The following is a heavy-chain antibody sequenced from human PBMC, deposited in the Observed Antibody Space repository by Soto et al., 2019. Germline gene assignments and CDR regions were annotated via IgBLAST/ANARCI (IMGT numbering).Heavy chain of an antibody. CDR3: ARARITIFGVVYYYYYMDV. V-gene: IGHV4-34*01. CDR1: GGSFSGYY. Sequence: PSETLSLTCAVYGGSFSGYYWSWIRQPPGKGLEWIGEINHSGSTNYNPSLKSRVTISVDTSKNQFSLKLSSVTAADMAVYYCARARITIFGVVYYYYYMDVWGKGTTVTVSS. D-gene: IGHD3-3*01. CDR2: INHSGST. J-gene: IGHJ6*03.